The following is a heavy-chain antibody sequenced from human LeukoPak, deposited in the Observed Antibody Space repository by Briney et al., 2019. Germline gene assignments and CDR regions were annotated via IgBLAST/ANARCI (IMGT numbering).Heavy chain of an antibody. D-gene: IGHD5-18*01. CDR1: GGTFSSYA. V-gene: IGHV1-69*13. CDR2: IIPIFGTA. Sequence: SVKVSCKASGGTFSSYAISWVRQAPGQGLEWMGGIIPIFGTANYAQKFQGRVTMTADESTSTAYMELSSLRSEATAVYYAAICGYSYGCPPDPWGQGTLVTVSS. CDR3: AICGYSYGCPPDP. J-gene: IGHJ5*02.